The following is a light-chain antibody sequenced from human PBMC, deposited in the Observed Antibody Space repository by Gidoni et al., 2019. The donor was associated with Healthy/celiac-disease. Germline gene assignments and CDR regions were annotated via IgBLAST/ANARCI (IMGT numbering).Light chain of an antibody. CDR2: GAS. CDR1: QSVSSSY. CDR3: QQYGSSGWT. J-gene: IGKJ1*01. V-gene: IGKV3-20*01. Sequence: EIVLTQSPGTLSLSPGERATLSCRASQSVSSSYLAWYQQKPGQAPRLLIYGASSRATGIPDSFSGSGSGKDFTITISRLEHEDFAVYYCQQYGSSGWTFGQGTKVEIK.